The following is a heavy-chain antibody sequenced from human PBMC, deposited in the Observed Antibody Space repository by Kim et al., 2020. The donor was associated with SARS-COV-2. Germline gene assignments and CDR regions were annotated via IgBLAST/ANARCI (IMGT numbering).Heavy chain of an antibody. J-gene: IGHJ4*02. D-gene: IGHD3-9*01. Sequence: GGSLRLSCAASGFTFSSFDMSWVRQAPAKGLEWVSFISGSGGIKDYPNSVAGRFTISRDNSKNTLFLQINTLRAEDTAVYYCTNLASSTCTGWHDYCGLG. CDR1: GFTFSSFD. CDR2: ISGSGGIK. V-gene: IGHV3-23*01. CDR3: TNLASSTCTGWHDY.